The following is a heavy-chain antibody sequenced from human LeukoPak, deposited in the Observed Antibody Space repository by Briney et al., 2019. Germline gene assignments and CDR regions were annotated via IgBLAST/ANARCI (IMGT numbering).Heavy chain of an antibody. D-gene: IGHD3-22*01. CDR2: ISGSGGST. V-gene: IGHV3-23*01. CDR3: ARGSDDSSGYYSPTPFDY. CDR1: GFTFSSYA. J-gene: IGHJ4*02. Sequence: GGSLRLSCAASGFTFSSYAMSWVRQAPGKGLEWVSAISGSGGSTYYADSVKGRFTISRDNSKNTLYLQMNSLRAEDTAVYYCARGSDDSSGYYSPTPFDYWGQGTLVTVSS.